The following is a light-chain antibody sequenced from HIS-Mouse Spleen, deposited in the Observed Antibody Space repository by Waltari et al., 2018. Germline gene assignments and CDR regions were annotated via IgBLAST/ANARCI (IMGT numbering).Light chain of an antibody. CDR2: SNN. J-gene: IGLJ3*02. CDR3: AAWDDRLDGWV. Sequence: QSVLTQPPSASGTPGQRVTISCSGSSSNIGSNTVNWYQPLPGTAPKLPIYSNNQRPAGVPDRCSGSEAGTSGSLAISGLQSEEEADYYCAAWDDRLDGWVFGGGTKLTVL. V-gene: IGLV1-44*01. CDR1: SSNIGSNT.